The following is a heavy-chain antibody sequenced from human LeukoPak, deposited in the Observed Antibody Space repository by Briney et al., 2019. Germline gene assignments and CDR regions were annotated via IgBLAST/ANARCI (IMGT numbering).Heavy chain of an antibody. J-gene: IGHJ5*02. V-gene: IGHV1-2*02. Sequence: EASVKVSCKSSGYTFSDYYIHWIRQAPGAGLEWMGWINPRDGSTNYAQNFQGRVTMTRDSSINTAYMELNSLKSDDTAVFYCAREAYCGAGSCYPWFDPWGQGTLVIVSS. CDR3: AREAYCGAGSCYPWFDP. CDR1: GYTFSDYY. CDR2: INPRDGST. D-gene: IGHD2-21*01.